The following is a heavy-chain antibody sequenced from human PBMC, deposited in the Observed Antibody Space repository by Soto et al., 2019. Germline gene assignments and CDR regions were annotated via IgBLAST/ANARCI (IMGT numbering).Heavy chain of an antibody. CDR3: LSGRGY. CDR1: GFSFSSYW. J-gene: IGHJ4*02. Sequence: PGGSLRLSCAASGFSFSSYWINWVRQAPGKGLEWAANMNTDGSAQYYVDSVKGRFTISRDNAKNSVSLQMNSLRAEDAAVYYCLSGRGYWGQGTLVTVSS. CDR2: MNTDGSAQ. V-gene: IGHV3-7*01.